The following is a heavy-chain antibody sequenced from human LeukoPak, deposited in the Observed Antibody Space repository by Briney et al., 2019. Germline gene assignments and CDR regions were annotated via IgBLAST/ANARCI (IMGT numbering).Heavy chain of an antibody. CDR3: AKDQNRDYYDSSGYSNAFSYDY. Sequence: XGSLRLSCAASGFTFXSYAMSWVRQAPGKGLEWVSAISGSGGSTYYADSVKGRFTISRDNSKNTLYLQMNSLRAEDTAVYYCAKDQNRDYYDSSGYSNAFSYDYWGQGTLVTVPS. CDR1: GFTFXSYA. J-gene: IGHJ4*02. V-gene: IGHV3-23*01. CDR2: ISGSGGST. D-gene: IGHD3-22*01.